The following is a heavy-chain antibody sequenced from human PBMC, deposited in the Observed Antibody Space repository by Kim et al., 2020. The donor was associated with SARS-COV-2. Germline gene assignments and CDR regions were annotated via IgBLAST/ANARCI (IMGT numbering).Heavy chain of an antibody. D-gene: IGHD2-2*01. V-gene: IGHV3-23*01. J-gene: IGHJ5*02. CDR3: AKTPSVVVPAAISP. Sequence: YAGSVKCRFTISRDNSKTTLYLQMNSLRAGVTAVYFCAKTPSVVVPAAISPWGQGTLVTVSS.